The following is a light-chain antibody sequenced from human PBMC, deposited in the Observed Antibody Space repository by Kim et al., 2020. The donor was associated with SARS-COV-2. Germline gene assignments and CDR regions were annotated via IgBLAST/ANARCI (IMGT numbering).Light chain of an antibody. CDR3: QQSYTSPTWT. Sequence: SVGDRVTITCRASQSINNYLNWYQQKPGTAPKLLIYAASSLESGVPSRFSGSGSGTDFTLTISGLQPEDLAIYFCQQSYTSPTWTFGQGTKVDIK. CDR2: AAS. J-gene: IGKJ1*01. V-gene: IGKV1-39*01. CDR1: QSINNY.